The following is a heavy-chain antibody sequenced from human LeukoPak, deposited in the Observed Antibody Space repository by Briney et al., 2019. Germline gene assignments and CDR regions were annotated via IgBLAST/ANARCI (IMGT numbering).Heavy chain of an antibody. CDR1: GGSISSYY. CDR2: IYTSGST. V-gene: IGHV4-4*07. D-gene: IGHD1-26*01. Sequence: PSETLSLTCTVSGGSISSYYWSWIRQPAGKGLEWIGRIYTSGSTNYNPSLKSRVTILVDKSKNQFSLKLSSVTAADTAVYYCARDKREPRYAFDIWGQGTMVTVSS. CDR3: ARDKREPRYAFDI. J-gene: IGHJ3*02.